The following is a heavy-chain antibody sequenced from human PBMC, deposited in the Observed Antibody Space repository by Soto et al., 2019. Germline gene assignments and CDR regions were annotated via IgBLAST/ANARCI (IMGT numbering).Heavy chain of an antibody. Sequence: ASVKVSCKATGYTFTTSAIHWLRQAPGQRLEWMAWINTGDGHTTYSQKVQGRVTITRDTSASTAYMELRSLRSEDTAVYYCARRWTVVVPQDNFALWGQGSQVTVSS. CDR3: ARRWTVVVPQDNFAL. CDR2: INTGDGHT. J-gene: IGHJ5*02. D-gene: IGHD3-10*01. CDR1: GYTFTTSA. V-gene: IGHV1-3*04.